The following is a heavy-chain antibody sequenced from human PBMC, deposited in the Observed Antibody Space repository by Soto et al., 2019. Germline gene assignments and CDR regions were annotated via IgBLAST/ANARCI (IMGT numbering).Heavy chain of an antibody. D-gene: IGHD3-22*01. CDR2: IWYDGSNK. J-gene: IGHJ4*02. CDR1: GFTFSSYG. CDR3: AREKVVTPYYFDY. V-gene: IGHV3-33*01. Sequence: GGSLRLSCAASGFTFSSYGMHWVRQAPGKGLEWVAVIWYDGSNKYYADSVKGRFTISRDNSKNTQYLQMNSLRAEDTAVYYCAREKVVTPYYFDYWGQGTLVTVSS.